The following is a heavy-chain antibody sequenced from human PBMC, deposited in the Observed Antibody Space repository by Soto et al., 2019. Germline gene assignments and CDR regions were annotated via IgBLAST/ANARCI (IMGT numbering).Heavy chain of an antibody. Sequence: PGGSLRLSCVASGFTFNSYSMNWVRQAPGKGLEWISYISSSSSTIYYTDSVKGRFTISRDNAKNSLYLQMNSLRDEDTAVYYCARQSRSGWFGEFIDYYYYYGMDVWGQGTTVTVSS. D-gene: IGHD3-10*01. J-gene: IGHJ6*02. V-gene: IGHV3-48*02. CDR1: GFTFNSYS. CDR2: ISSSSSTI. CDR3: ARQSRSGWFGEFIDYYYYYGMDV.